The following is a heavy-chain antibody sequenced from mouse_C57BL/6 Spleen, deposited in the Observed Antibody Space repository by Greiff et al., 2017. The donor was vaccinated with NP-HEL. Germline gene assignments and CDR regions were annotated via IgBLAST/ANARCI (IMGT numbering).Heavy chain of an antibody. CDR2: INPNNGGT. D-gene: IGHD3-2*02. J-gene: IGHJ2*01. CDR1: GYTFTDYN. V-gene: IGHV1-18*01. CDR3: ARRDSSGLDY. Sequence: VQLQQSGPELVKPGASVKIPCKASGYTFTDYNMDWVKQSHGKSLEWIGDINPNNGGTIYNQKFKGKATLTVDKSSSTAYIELRSLTSEDTAVYYCARRDSSGLDYGGQGTTLTVSS.